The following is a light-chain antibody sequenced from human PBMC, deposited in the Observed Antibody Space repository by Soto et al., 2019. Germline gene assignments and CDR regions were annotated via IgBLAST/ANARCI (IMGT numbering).Light chain of an antibody. V-gene: IGKV4-1*01. CDR3: QQYNTTPYT. J-gene: IGKJ4*01. Sequence: DIVMTQSPDSLAVSLGERASINCKSSQSVFYSATYKNYLSWYQQKPGQPPKMLIYWASTRESGVPDRFSGSGSGTDFTLTISSLQAEDVAVYYCQQYNTTPYTFGGGTKVDIK. CDR2: WAS. CDR1: QSVFYSATYKNY.